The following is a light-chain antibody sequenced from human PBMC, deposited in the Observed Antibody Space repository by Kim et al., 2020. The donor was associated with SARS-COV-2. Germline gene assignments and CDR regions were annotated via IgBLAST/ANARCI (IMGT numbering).Light chain of an antibody. CDR3: QQRTNWPPT. CDR2: DAS. Sequence: LSPRERATPSCGASQGISSYLAWYQQKPGQAPRLLIYDASNRVTGIPARFSGSGSGTDFTLTISSLEPEDFAVYYCQQRTNWPPTFGQGTRLEIK. V-gene: IGKV3-11*01. CDR1: QGISSY. J-gene: IGKJ5*01.